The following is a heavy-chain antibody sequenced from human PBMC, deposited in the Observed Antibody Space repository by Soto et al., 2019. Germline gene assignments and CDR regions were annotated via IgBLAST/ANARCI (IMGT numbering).Heavy chain of an antibody. CDR2: ISHSGTT. D-gene: IGHD4-17*01. Sequence: SETLSLTCLVSGFPISSTYSWGWIRQPPGKGLEWIGSISHSGTTSYSPSLTSRVSISVDTSKNQVSLKLTSVTATDTAVYFCARVTMVIRDSDHFGVDVWGHGTTVTVSS. V-gene: IGHV4-38-2*02. J-gene: IGHJ6*02. CDR3: ARVTMVIRDSDHFGVDV. CDR1: GFPISSTYS.